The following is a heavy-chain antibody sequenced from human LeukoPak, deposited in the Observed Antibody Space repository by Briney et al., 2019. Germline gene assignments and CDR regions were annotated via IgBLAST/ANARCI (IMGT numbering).Heavy chain of an antibody. D-gene: IGHD3-22*01. J-gene: IGHJ4*02. Sequence: ASVKVSCKVSGYTLTELSMHWVRQAPGKGLEWMGGFDPEDGETIYAQKFQGRVTMTEDTSTDTAYMELSSLRSEDAAVYYCATAAVSSGYSEPKYYFDYWGQGTLVTVSS. CDR3: ATAAVSSGYSEPKYYFDY. CDR1: GYTLTELS. V-gene: IGHV1-24*01. CDR2: FDPEDGET.